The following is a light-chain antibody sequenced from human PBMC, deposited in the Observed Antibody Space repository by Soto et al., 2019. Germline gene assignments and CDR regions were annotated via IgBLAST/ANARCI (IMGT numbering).Light chain of an antibody. V-gene: IGKV1-5*03. Sequence: DIQMTQSPSTLSASVGDRVTITCRASQSISNWLAWYQQKAGKAPKLLLYKASNLESGVPSRVSGSGSGTECTLTISSLQPDEFATYYGQQYNGHSLTFGGGTKVEI. CDR3: QQYNGHSLT. CDR1: QSISNW. J-gene: IGKJ4*01. CDR2: KAS.